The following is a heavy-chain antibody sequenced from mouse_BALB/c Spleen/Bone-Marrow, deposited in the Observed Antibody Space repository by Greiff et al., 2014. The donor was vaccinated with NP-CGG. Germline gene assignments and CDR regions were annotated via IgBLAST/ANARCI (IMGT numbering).Heavy chain of an antibody. D-gene: IGHD1-1*01. CDR1: GFAFSSYD. J-gene: IGHJ2*01. CDR3: ARHRYGFDY. CDR2: ISSGGGST. Sequence: EVQLVESGGDLVRPGGSLKLSCSASGFAFSSYDMSWVRQTPEKRLEWVAYISSGGGSTYYPDTVKGRFTISRDNAKNTRYLQMSSLKSEDTAMYYCARHRYGFDYWGQGTTLTVSS. V-gene: IGHV5-12-1*01.